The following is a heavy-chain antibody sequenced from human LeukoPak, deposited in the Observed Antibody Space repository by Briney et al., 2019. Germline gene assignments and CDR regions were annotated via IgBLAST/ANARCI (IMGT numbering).Heavy chain of an antibody. V-gene: IGHV1-18*01. Sequence: ASVTVSFKASGYTFTRYSISRVRQAPGQGLEWMGWISAYNGNTNYAQKLQGRVTMTTDTSTSTAYMELRSLRSDDTAVYYFARALLPYYDSSGHGPVGYFDLWGRGTLVTVSS. CDR3: ARALLPYYDSSGHGPVGYFDL. CDR1: GYTFTRYS. D-gene: IGHD3-22*01. CDR2: ISAYNGNT. J-gene: IGHJ2*01.